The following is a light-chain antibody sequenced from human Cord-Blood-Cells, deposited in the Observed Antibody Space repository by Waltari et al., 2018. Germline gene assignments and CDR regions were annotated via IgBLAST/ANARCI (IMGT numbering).Light chain of an antibody. Sequence: QPVLTQPPSVSAAPGQKVTISCSGSSSNIGTNYVPWYQQLPGTAPKLLMYENNKRPAVIPDRFSGSKSGTSATLGITGLQTGDDADYYCGTWDSSLSAYVFGTGTKVTVL. CDR2: ENN. J-gene: IGLJ1*01. CDR3: GTWDSSLSAYV. CDR1: SSNIGTNY. V-gene: IGLV1-51*02.